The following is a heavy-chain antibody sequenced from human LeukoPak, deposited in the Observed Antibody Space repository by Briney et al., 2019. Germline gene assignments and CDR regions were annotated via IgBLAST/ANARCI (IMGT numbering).Heavy chain of an antibody. D-gene: IGHD3-22*01. J-gene: IGHJ4*02. Sequence: LSGGSLRLSCAASGFTFSSYAMSWVRQAPGKGLDWVSATSGSGGSTYYADSVKGRFTISRDNSKNTLYLQMDSLRAEDTAVYYCAEAHGTSGYYDFDYWGQGTLVTVSS. CDR1: GFTFSSYA. CDR3: AEAHGTSGYYDFDY. CDR2: TSGSGGST. V-gene: IGHV3-23*01.